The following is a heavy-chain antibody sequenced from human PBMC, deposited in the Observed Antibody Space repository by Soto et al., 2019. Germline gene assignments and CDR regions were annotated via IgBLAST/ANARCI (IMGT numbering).Heavy chain of an antibody. D-gene: IGHD4-17*01. CDR1: GFTFTTFV. Sequence: QVQLVESGGGVVQPGGSLRLSCTASGFTFTTFVIHWVRQAPGKGLEWVALISYDGHNKYYSDSVKGRFTISRDNYKNTLSLQMNSRRAEDTAVYYCAKDLQAYGDYTYYSYGMDVWGQGTTVSVSS. V-gene: IGHV3-30*18. CDR2: ISYDGHNK. CDR3: AKDLQAYGDYTYYSYGMDV. J-gene: IGHJ6*02.